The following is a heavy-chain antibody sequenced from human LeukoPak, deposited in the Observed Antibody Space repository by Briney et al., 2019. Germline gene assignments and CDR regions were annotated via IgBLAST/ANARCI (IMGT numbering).Heavy chain of an antibody. Sequence: GGSLRLSCAASGFTFDDYAMHWVRQAPGKGLEWVSGISWNSGSIGYADSVKGRFTISRDNVKNSLYLQMNSLRAEDTALYYCAKVLGNYYYGMDVWGQGTTVTVSS. CDR1: GFTFDDYA. J-gene: IGHJ6*02. CDR2: ISWNSGSI. CDR3: AKVLGNYYYGMDV. D-gene: IGHD2-15*01. V-gene: IGHV3-9*01.